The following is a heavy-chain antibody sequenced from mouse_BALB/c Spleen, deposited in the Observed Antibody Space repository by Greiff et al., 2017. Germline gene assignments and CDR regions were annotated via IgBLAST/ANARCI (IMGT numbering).Heavy chain of an antibody. J-gene: IGHJ3*01. CDR2: ISYSGST. CDR1: GYSITSDYA. D-gene: IGHD3-1*01. Sequence: DVHLVESGPGLVKPSQSLSLTCTVTGYSITSDYAWNWIRQFPGNKLEWMGYISYSGSTSYNPSLKSRISITRDTSKNQFFLQLNSVTTEDTATYYCARGLGLQFAYWGQGTLVTVSA. CDR3: ARGLGLQFAY. V-gene: IGHV3-2*02.